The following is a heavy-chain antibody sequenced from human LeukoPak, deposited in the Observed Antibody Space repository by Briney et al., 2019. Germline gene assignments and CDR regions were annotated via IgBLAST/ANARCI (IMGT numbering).Heavy chain of an antibody. V-gene: IGHV3-9*01. CDR2: ISWNSGSI. J-gene: IGHJ3*02. CDR1: GFTFDDYA. Sequence: GGSLRLSCAASGFTFDDYAMHWVRQAPGKGLEWVSGISWNSGSIGYADSVKGRFTISRDNAKNPLYLQMNSLRAEDTALYYCAKSGYSSSWFRDDAFDIWGQGTMVTVSS. CDR3: AKSGYSSSWFRDDAFDI. D-gene: IGHD6-13*01.